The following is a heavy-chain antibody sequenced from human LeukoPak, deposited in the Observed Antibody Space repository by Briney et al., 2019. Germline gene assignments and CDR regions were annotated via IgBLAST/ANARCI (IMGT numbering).Heavy chain of an antibody. J-gene: IGHJ5*02. CDR2: IYYSGST. CDR1: GGSLSSYY. D-gene: IGHD3-3*01. CDR3: AREPGGDFWSGYYKGNWFDP. Sequence: SETLSLTCTVSGGSLSSYYWSWIRQPPGKGLEWIGYIYYSGSTNYNPSLKSRVTISVDTSKNQFSLKLSSVTAADTAVYYCAREPGGDFWSGYYKGNWFDPWGQGTLVTVSS. V-gene: IGHV4-59*01.